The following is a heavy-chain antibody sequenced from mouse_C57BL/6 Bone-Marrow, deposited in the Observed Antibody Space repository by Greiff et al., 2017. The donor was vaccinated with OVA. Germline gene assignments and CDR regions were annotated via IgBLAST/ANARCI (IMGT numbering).Heavy chain of an antibody. V-gene: IGHV1-53*01. CDR1: GYTFTSYW. J-gene: IGHJ3*01. Sequence: VQLQQSGTELVKPGASVKLSCKASGYTFTSYWMHWVKQRPGQGLEWIGNINPSNGGTNYNEKFKSKATLTVDKSSSTAYMQLSSLTSEDSAVYYCARALPGKFFFFAYWGQGTLVTVSA. CDR3: ARALPGKFFFFAY. D-gene: IGHD2-1*01. CDR2: INPSNGGT.